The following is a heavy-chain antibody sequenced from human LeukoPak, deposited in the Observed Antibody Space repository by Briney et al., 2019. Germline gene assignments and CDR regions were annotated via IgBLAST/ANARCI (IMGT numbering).Heavy chain of an antibody. Sequence: GGSLILSCATSGFTFTGHTMTWFRQAPGKGLEWVSIIGGRDDKTYYADYVEGRFAISRDTSKNILYLQMNSLRAEDTAVYYCAKDPNPLYDLWSGYKWGQGTLVTVSS. CDR1: GFTFTGHT. J-gene: IGHJ4*02. D-gene: IGHD3-3*01. CDR2: IGGRDDKT. CDR3: AKDPNPLYDLWSGYK. V-gene: IGHV3-23*01.